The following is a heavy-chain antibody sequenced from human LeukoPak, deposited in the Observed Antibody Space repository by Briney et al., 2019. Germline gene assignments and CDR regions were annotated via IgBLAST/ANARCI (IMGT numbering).Heavy chain of an antibody. J-gene: IGHJ4*02. CDR2: INQDGREK. CDR3: AKGRDYGDF. Sequence: PGGSLTLSCTVSAFTFSSYWMTWVRQVPGKGLQWVANINQDGREKYYMDSMKGRLNIARDNTENSVFLQLTSLRPEDTGIYFCAKGRDYGDFWGQGTLVAVS. CDR1: AFTFSSYW. V-gene: IGHV3-7*01.